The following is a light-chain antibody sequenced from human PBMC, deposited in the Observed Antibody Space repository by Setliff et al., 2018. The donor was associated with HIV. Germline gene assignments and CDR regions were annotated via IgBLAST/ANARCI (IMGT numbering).Light chain of an antibody. J-gene: IGLJ1*01. CDR1: SSDVGGYNY. Sequence: QSVLTQPRSVSGSPGQSVTISCTGTSSDVGGYNYVSWYQQHPGKAPKLMIYDVSKRPSGVPDRFSGSKSGNTASLTISGLQAEDEADYYCCSYAGSYTFGVFGTGTKVNVL. V-gene: IGLV2-11*01. CDR3: CSYAGSYTFGV. CDR2: DVS.